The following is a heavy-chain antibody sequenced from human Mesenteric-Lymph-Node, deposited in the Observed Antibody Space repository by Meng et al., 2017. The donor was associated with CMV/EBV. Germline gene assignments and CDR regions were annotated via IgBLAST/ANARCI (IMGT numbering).Heavy chain of an antibody. V-gene: IGHV3-23*01. D-gene: IGHD1-26*01. CDR2: ISGDGRGT. J-gene: IGHJ5*02. CDR3: VREVGGGHSNWFDP. Sequence: SGFLFSSHAMSWVRQAPGKGLEWVSSISGDGRGTYYADSVKGRSTISRDKSSNMLFVQMNSLRVEDTAVYYCVREVGGGHSNWFDPWGQGTLVTVSS. CDR1: GFLFSSHA.